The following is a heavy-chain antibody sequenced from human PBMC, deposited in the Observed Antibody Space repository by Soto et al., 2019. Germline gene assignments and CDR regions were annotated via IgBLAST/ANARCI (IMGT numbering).Heavy chain of an antibody. Sequence: GGSLGLSCTAAGFTFGDYAMCWFRQAPGKGLEWVGFIRSNAYGGTTEYAASVKGRFTISRDDSKSIAYLHMSSLKTEDTAVYCCTSEREYNWNTNWFGPWGQGTLVTVS. V-gene: IGHV3-49*03. CDR1: GFTFGDYA. CDR3: TSEREYNWNTNWFGP. D-gene: IGHD1-20*01. CDR2: IRSNAYGGTT. J-gene: IGHJ5*02.